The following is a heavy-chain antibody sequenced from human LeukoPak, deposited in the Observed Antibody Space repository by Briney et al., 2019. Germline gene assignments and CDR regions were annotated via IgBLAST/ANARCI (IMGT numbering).Heavy chain of an antibody. CDR3: AKAITVTTTFFDY. J-gene: IGHJ4*02. CDR1: GFTFSSYA. CDR2: ISYDGSNK. D-gene: IGHD4-17*01. Sequence: HPGRSLRLSCAASGFTFSSYAMHWVRQAPGKGLEWVAVISYDGSNKYYADSVKGRFTISRDNSKNTLYLQMNSLRAEDTSVYYCAKAITVTTTFFDYWGQGTLVTVSS. V-gene: IGHV3-30*04.